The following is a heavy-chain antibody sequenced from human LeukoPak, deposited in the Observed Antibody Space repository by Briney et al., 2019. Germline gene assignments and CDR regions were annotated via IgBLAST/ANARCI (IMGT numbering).Heavy chain of an antibody. Sequence: PSETLSLTCAVYGGSFSGYYWSWIRQPLGKGLEWIGEINHSGSTNYNPSLKSRVTISVDTSKNQFSLKLSSVTAADTAVYYCARGLSMIFSYYFDYWGQGTLVTVSS. CDR3: ARGLSMIFSYYFDY. D-gene: IGHD3-9*01. V-gene: IGHV4-34*01. CDR2: INHSGST. J-gene: IGHJ4*02. CDR1: GGSFSGYY.